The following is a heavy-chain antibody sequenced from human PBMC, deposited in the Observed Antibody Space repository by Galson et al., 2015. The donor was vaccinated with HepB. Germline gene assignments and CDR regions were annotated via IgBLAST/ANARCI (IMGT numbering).Heavy chain of an antibody. Sequence: SEPLSLTCTVSGGSISSYYWSWIRQPPGKGLEWIGYIYYSGSTNYNPSLKSRVTISVDTSKNQFSLKLSSVTAADTAVYYCARDRPSGWPVAFDIWGQGTMVTVSS. CDR1: GGSISSYY. CDR2: IYYSGST. CDR3: ARDRPSGWPVAFDI. D-gene: IGHD3-10*01. J-gene: IGHJ3*02. V-gene: IGHV4-59*01.